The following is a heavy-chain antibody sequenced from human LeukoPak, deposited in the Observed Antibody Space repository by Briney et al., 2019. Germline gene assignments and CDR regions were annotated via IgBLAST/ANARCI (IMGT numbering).Heavy chain of an antibody. V-gene: IGHV4-30-2*01. J-gene: IGHJ4*02. Sequence: SQTLSLTCNVSGGSISSGGYYWSWIRQPPGKGLEWIGNIYHSGSIYNNPSLKSRVTISVDRSKNRFSLRLSSVTAADTAVYYCARLGGLTGTTDYWGQGTLVTVSS. CDR1: GGSISSGGYY. CDR2: IYHSGSI. CDR3: ARLGGLTGTTDY. D-gene: IGHD1-14*01.